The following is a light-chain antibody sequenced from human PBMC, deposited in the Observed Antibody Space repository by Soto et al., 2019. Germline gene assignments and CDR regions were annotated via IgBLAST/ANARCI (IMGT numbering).Light chain of an antibody. CDR2: AAS. J-gene: IGKJ4*01. CDR3: QKYDDAPLT. V-gene: IGKV1-27*01. Sequence: DIQMTQSPSPLSASVGDRVTITCRAGQDINIYLAWYQQKPGKVPKLLISAASTLQSGVPSRFSGSGSGTDFTLTISSLQPEDVATYYCQKYDDAPLTFGGGTKVEIK. CDR1: QDINIY.